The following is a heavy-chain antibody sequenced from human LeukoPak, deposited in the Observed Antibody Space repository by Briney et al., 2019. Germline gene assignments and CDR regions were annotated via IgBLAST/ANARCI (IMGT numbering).Heavy chain of an antibody. V-gene: IGHV1-46*01. CDR1: GYTFTSYY. D-gene: IGHD2-2*01. J-gene: IGHJ3*02. CDR3: ARDLRDCSSTSCTHDAFDI. Sequence: ASVKVSCKAPGYTFTSYYMHWVRQAPGQGLEWMGIINPSGGSTSYAQKFQGRVTMTRDTSTSTVYMELSSLRSEDTAVYYCARDLRDCSSTSCTHDAFDIWGQGTMVTVSS. CDR2: INPSGGST.